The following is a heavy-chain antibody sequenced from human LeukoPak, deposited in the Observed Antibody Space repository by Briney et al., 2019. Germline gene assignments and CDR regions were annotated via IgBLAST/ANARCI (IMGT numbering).Heavy chain of an antibody. CDR2: ISSSGSTI. CDR1: GFTFGDYY. V-gene: IGHV3-11*01. D-gene: IGHD4-17*01. Sequence: GGSLRLSCAASGFTFGDYYMSWIRQAPGKGLEWVSYISSSGSTIYYADSVKGRLTISRDNAKNSLYLQMNSLRAEDTAVYYCARDSSPTVTYYYGMDVWGQGTTVTVSS. CDR3: ARDSSPTVTYYYGMDV. J-gene: IGHJ6*02.